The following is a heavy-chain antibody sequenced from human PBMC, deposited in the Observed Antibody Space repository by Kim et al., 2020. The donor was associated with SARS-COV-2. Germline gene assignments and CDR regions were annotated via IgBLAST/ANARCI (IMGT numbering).Heavy chain of an antibody. V-gene: IGHV4-30-4*01. Sequence: SETLSLTCTVSGGSISSGDYYWSWIRQPPGKGLEWIGYIYYSGSTYYNPSLKSRVTISVDTSKNQFSLKLSSVTAADTAVYYCARDRDYGDDDGYWGQGTLVTVSS. J-gene: IGHJ4*02. CDR3: ARDRDYGDDDGY. CDR2: IYYSGST. D-gene: IGHD4-17*01. CDR1: GGSISSGDYY.